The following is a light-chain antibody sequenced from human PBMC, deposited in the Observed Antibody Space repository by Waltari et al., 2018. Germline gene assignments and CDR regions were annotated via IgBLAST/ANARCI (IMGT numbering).Light chain of an antibody. CDR3: QQYQNWPYT. CDR2: GAS. V-gene: IGKV3-15*01. Sequence: EIVMTQSPATLSASPGERATLSCRASQTISSNFAWYQQKPGQAPRLLIYGASSRVTGVPARFSGSGSGTEFTVTISSLQSEDFAVYYCQQYQNWPYTFGQGTKLEIK. J-gene: IGKJ2*01. CDR1: QTISSN.